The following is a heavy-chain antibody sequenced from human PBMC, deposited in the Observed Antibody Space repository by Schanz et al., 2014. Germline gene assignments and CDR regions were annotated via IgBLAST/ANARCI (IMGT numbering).Heavy chain of an antibody. V-gene: IGHV3-33*01. CDR1: GFAFSVYG. D-gene: IGHD2-21*01. CDR3: ARDLEGYDGGGGGFDP. Sequence: QVQLVESGGGVVQPGRSLRLSCAASGFAFSVYGMHWVRQAPGKGPEWVAVIWNNGVTKYYADSVRGRFTISRDNSKNTLYLQMNSLRAEDTAVYYCARDLEGYDGGGGGFDPWGQGTLVTVSS. CDR2: IWNNGVTK. J-gene: IGHJ5*02.